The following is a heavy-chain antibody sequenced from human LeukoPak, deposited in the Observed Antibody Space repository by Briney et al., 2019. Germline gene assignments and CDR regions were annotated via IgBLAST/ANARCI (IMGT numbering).Heavy chain of an antibody. V-gene: IGHV3-74*01. CDR3: VAGMGNY. J-gene: IGHJ4*02. CDR1: GFTFSTYW. D-gene: IGHD6-13*01. Sequence: GGSLRLSCAASGFTFSTYWMHWVRQVPGKGLVWVSRINSDGNIITYADSEKGRFTISRDNARNMLYLQMNSLRAEDTAVYYCVAGMGNYWGQGTLVPV. CDR2: INSDGNII.